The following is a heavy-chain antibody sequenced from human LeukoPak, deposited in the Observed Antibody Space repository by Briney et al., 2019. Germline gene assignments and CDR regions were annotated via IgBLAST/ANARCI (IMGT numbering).Heavy chain of an antibody. Sequence: PGGSLRLSCAASGFTFSSYAMSWVRQAPGKGLEWVSAISGSGGSTYYADSVKGRFTISRDNSKNTLYLQMNSLRAEDTAVYYCAKDLGRRWLQLLFDYWGQGTLVTVSS. V-gene: IGHV3-23*01. J-gene: IGHJ4*02. D-gene: IGHD5-24*01. CDR1: GFTFSSYA. CDR2: ISGSGGST. CDR3: AKDLGRRWLQLLFDY.